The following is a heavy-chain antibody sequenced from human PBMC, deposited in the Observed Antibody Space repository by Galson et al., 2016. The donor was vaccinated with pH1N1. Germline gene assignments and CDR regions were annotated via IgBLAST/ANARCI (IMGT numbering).Heavy chain of an antibody. Sequence: SVKVSCKASGYIFTTYFINWVRQAPGQGLEWMGWINTNTGNPTYAQNFTGRLVLSLDTSVNTVYLQLSSLRADDTAAYYCVRSTGDDPVDIWGQGTLVTVSS. V-gene: IGHV7-4-1*02. CDR3: VRSTGDDPVDI. D-gene: IGHD1-1*01. CDR2: INTNTGNP. J-gene: IGHJ3*02. CDR1: GYIFTTYF.